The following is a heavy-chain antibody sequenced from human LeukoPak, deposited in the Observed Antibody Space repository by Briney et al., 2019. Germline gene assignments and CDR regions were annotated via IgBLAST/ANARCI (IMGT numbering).Heavy chain of an antibody. J-gene: IGHJ6*02. CDR2: ISYDGSNK. CDR3: AKDRDEYYYYYGMDV. V-gene: IGHV3-30*18. D-gene: IGHD3-10*01. Sequence: GGSLRLSCAASGFTFSSYWMHWVRQAPGKGLEWVAVISYDGSNKYYADSVKGRFTISRDNSKNTLYLQMNSLRAEDTAVYYCAKDRDEYYYYYGMDVWGQGTTVTVSS. CDR1: GFTFSSYW.